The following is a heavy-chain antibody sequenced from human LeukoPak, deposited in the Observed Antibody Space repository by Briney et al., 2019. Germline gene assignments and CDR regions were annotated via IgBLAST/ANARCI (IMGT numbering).Heavy chain of an antibody. Sequence: PGGSLRLSCAASGFTFSSYGMHWVRQAPGKGLEWVAFIRYDGSNKYYADSVKGRFTISRDNSKNTLYLQMNSLRAEDTAVYYCAKDTDYYGSGSFDYWGQGTLVTVSS. CDR3: AKDTDYYGSGSFDY. D-gene: IGHD3-10*01. V-gene: IGHV3-30*02. CDR2: IRYDGSNK. CDR1: GFTFSSYG. J-gene: IGHJ4*02.